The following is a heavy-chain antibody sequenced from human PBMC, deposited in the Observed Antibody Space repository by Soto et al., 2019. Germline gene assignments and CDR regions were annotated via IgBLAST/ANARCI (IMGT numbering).Heavy chain of an antibody. J-gene: IGHJ6*02. Sequence: QVQLVQSGAEVKKPGSSVKVSCKAPGGTLSSYAISWVRQAPGQGLEWMGGIIPIFGTANYAQKFQGRVTITADESTSTGYMELSSLRSEDTAVYYCARSQGGSSSLDIYYYYYGMDVWGQGTTVTVSS. D-gene: IGHD2-15*01. CDR2: IIPIFGTA. CDR1: GGTLSSYA. V-gene: IGHV1-69*01. CDR3: ARSQGGSSSLDIYYYYYGMDV.